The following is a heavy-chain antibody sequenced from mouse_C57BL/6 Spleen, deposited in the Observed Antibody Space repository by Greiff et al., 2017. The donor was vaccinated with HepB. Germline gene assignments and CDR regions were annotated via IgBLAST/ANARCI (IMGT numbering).Heavy chain of an antibody. CDR2: ISGGGGNT. Sequence: EVQRVESGGGLVKPGGSLKLSCAASGFTFSSYTMSWVRQTPEKRLEWVATISGGGGNTYYPDSVKGRFTISRDNAKNTLYLQMSSLRSEDTALYYCARRDGYYGFAYWGQGTLVTVSA. V-gene: IGHV5-9*01. J-gene: IGHJ3*01. D-gene: IGHD2-3*01. CDR1: GFTFSSYT. CDR3: ARRDGYYGFAY.